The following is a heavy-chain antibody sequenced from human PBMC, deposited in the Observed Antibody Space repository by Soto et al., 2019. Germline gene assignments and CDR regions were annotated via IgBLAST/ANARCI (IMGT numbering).Heavy chain of an antibody. J-gene: IGHJ6*04. CDR1: GYTFTSYG. CDR2: ISAYNGNT. D-gene: IGHD2-15*01. CDR3: ARVDIVVVVAALDV. V-gene: IGHV1-18*01. Sequence: QVQLVQSGAEVKKPGASVKVSCKASGYTFTSYGISWVRQAPGQGLEGMGWISAYNGNTNYAQKLQGRVTMTTDTSTSTDYMELRSVRSDDTAVYYCARVDIVVVVAALDVWGRVTTVTVSS.